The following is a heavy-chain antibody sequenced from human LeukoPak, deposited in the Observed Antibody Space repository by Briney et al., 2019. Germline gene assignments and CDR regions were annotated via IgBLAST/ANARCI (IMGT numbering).Heavy chain of an antibody. CDR3: PRENQPRGTFDY. CDR1: ALTLSNDW. D-gene: IGHD2-15*01. J-gene: IGHJ4*02. CDR2: IKQDGSEK. Sequence: PGGSLRLSCAPSALTLSNDWMSWVCQAPGKGLEWVANIKQDGSEKYYVDSVKGRFTISSDNAKNSLFLYMNGLRDRDRAGHYVPRENQPRGTFDYWGQGILVTVSS. V-gene: IGHV3-7*05.